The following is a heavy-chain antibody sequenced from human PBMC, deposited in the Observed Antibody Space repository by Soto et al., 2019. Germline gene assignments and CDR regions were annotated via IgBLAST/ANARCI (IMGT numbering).Heavy chain of an antibody. CDR2: IWYDGSNK. Sequence: GGSLRLSCAASGFTFSSYGMHWVRQAPGKGLEWVAVIWYDGSNKYYADSVKGRFTISRDNSKNTLYLQMNSLRAEDTAVYYCARGPPRGYGSGSYYKWGQGTQVTVSS. CDR1: GFTFSSYG. CDR3: ARGPPRGYGSGSYYK. J-gene: IGHJ4*02. V-gene: IGHV3-33*01. D-gene: IGHD3-10*01.